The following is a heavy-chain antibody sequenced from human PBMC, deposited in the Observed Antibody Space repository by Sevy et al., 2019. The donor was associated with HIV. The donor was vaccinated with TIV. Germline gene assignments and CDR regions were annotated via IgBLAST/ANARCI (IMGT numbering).Heavy chain of an antibody. CDR3: ASGRYFDWFPYYFDY. CDR1: GGFISSSSNF. J-gene: IGHJ4*02. Sequence: SETLSLTCTVSGGFISSSSNFWGWIRQPPGKGLEWIGNIYYSGSTYYTPSLKSRVTISVDTSKNQFSLELSSVTAADTAVYYCASGRYFDWFPYYFDYWGQGTLVTVSS. CDR2: IYYSGST. D-gene: IGHD3-9*01. V-gene: IGHV4-39*01.